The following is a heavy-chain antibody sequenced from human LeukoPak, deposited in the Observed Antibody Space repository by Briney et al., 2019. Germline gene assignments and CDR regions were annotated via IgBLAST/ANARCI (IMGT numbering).Heavy chain of an antibody. Sequence: PSETLSLTCAVYGGSCSDYYWTWIRQSPGKGLEWIGEINHGGSTNYNPSLKSRLTISVDTSKNQFSLKLNSVTAADTALYYCARRLYQLSRYAFDIWGQGTMVTASS. CDR2: INHGGST. J-gene: IGHJ3*02. D-gene: IGHD3-16*02. V-gene: IGHV4-34*01. CDR1: GGSCSDYY. CDR3: ARRLYQLSRYAFDI.